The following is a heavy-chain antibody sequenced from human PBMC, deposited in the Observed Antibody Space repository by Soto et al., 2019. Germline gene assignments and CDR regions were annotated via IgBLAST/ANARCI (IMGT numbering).Heavy chain of an antibody. CDR3: ARVGGCGRTRCSAVDDALDV. J-gene: IGHJ6*02. CDR1: GDSISSSYNY. V-gene: IGHV4-31*02. D-gene: IGHD2-2*01. CDR2: IYHSGST. Sequence: QVQLQESGPGVVKPSQTLSLTCTVSGDSISSSYNYWGWIRQHPGKGLEWIAYIYHSGSTFYNPPLKTRITALLDTSKNQLSLTLSSVTAAATAVYYCARVGGCGRTRCSAVDDALDVLGQGTTVTVSS.